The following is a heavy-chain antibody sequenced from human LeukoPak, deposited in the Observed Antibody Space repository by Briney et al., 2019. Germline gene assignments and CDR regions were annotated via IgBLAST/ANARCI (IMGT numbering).Heavy chain of an antibody. CDR2: INTYNSNT. CDR3: ARGWENDY. V-gene: IGHV1-18*01. Sequence: GASVKVSCEASGYTFNSYGITWVRQAPGQGLEWMGWINTYNSNTNYAQKLQGRVTMTRDPFTSTVYMELRSLRSDDTAVYYCARGWENDYWGQGSLVTVSS. J-gene: IGHJ4*02. D-gene: IGHD1-26*01. CDR1: GYTFNSYG.